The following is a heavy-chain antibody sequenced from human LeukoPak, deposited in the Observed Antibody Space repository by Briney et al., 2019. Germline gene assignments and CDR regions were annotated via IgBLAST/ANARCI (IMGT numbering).Heavy chain of an antibody. CDR1: GFTFSAYG. J-gene: IGHJ4*02. CDR2: ISYDGSNK. D-gene: IGHD5-18*01. Sequence: PGGSLRLSCAASGFTFSAYGMHWVRQAPGKRLEWVAVISYDGSNKYYADSVKGRFTIYRDNSKNTLYLQMNSLRAEDTAVYYCARDGCYGYGGGYFDYWGQGTLVTVSS. CDR3: ARDGCYGYGGGYFDY. V-gene: IGHV3-30*19.